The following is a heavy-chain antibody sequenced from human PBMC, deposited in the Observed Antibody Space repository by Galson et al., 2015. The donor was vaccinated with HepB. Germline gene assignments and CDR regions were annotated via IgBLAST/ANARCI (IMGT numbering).Heavy chain of an antibody. D-gene: IGHD4-23*01. CDR2: IYYSGST. CDR1: GGSISSGDYY. CDR3: ASPSPSQVVTEFRHAFDI. V-gene: IGHV4-30-4*01. J-gene: IGHJ3*02. Sequence: QVQLQESGPGLVKPSQTLSLTCTVSGGSISSGDYYWSWIRQPPGKGLEWIGYIYYSGSTYYNPSLKSRVTISVDTSKNQFSLKLSSVTAADTAVYYCASPSPSQVVTEFRHAFDIWGQGTMVTVSS.